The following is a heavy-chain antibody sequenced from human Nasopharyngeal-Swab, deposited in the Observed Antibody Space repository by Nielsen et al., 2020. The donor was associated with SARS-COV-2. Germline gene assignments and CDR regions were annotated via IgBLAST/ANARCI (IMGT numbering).Heavy chain of an antibody. CDR2: ISAYNDNT. J-gene: IGHJ4*02. Sequence: ASVKVSCKASGYTFTSYGISWVRQAPGQGLEWMGWISAYNDNTNYAQKLQGRVTMTTDTSTSTAYMELRSLRSDDTAVYYCAREFSPYDSSGYSDYWGQGTLVTVSS. D-gene: IGHD3-22*01. V-gene: IGHV1-18*01. CDR3: AREFSPYDSSGYSDY. CDR1: GYTFTSYG.